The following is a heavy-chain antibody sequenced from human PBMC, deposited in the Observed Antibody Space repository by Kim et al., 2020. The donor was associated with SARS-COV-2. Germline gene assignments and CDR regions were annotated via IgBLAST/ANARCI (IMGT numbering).Heavy chain of an antibody. CDR1: GFTVSSNY. CDR2: IYSGGST. V-gene: IGHV3-66*01. Sequence: GGSLRLSCAASGFTVSSNYMSWVRQAPGKGLEWVSVIYSGGSTYYADSVKGRFTISRDNSKNTLYLQMNSLRAEDTAVYYCKIKAVAPPFDYWGQGTLVTVSS. CDR3: KIKAVAPPFDY. D-gene: IGHD6-19*01. J-gene: IGHJ4*02.